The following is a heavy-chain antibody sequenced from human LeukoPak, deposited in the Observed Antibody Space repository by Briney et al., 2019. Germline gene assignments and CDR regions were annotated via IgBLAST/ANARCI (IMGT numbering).Heavy chain of an antibody. D-gene: IGHD1-20*01. J-gene: IGHJ4*02. CDR3: ARDPAPYDWKHRGSLFDY. Sequence: PGGSLRLSCAASGFTFSDYYMSWIRQAPGKGLEWVSYISSSGSTIYYADSVKGRFTISRDNAKNSLYLQMNSLRAEDTAVYYCARDPAPYDWKHRGSLFDYWGQGTLVTASS. CDR2: ISSSGSTI. CDR1: GFTFSDYY. V-gene: IGHV3-11*04.